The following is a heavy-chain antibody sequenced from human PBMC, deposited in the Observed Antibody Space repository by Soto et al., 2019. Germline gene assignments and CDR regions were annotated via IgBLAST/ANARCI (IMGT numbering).Heavy chain of an antibody. CDR3: ARVEDSLFDY. Sequence: SETLSLTCTVSGGSISSYYWSWIRQPPGKGLEWIGYIYYSGSTNYNPSLKSRVTISVDTSKNQFSLKLSSVTAADTAVYYCARVEDSLFDYWGQGTLVTVSS. CDR2: IYYSGST. V-gene: IGHV4-59*01. J-gene: IGHJ4*02. D-gene: IGHD2-15*01. CDR1: GGSISSYY.